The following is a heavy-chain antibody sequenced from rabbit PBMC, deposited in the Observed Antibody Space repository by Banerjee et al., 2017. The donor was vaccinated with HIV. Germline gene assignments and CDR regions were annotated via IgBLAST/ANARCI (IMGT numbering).Heavy chain of an antibody. CDR3: ARDLAGVIGWNFGL. D-gene: IGHD4-1*01. CDR2: IAAGSSSIT. CDR1: GFSFSNKYV. J-gene: IGHJ4*01. V-gene: IGHV1S45*01. Sequence: QEQLEESGGDLVKPEGSLTLTCTASGFSFSNKYVMCWVRQAPGKGLEWIACIAAGSSSITYYATWAKGRFTISKTSSTTVTLQMTSLTAADTATYFCARDLAGVIGWNFGLWGPGTLVTVS.